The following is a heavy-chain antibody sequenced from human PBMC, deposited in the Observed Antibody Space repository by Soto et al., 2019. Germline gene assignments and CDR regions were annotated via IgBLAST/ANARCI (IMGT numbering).Heavy chain of an antibody. CDR2: LSGGGDTT. J-gene: IGHJ4*02. Sequence: EVQLLESGGGLVQPGGYLRLSCAASGFTFNNYAMTWVRQAPGKGLEWVSALSGGGDTTSYADSVKGRFTVSRDGSKNTLYLQMSSLRAEDTALYYCAKGRGGAGSLTPRVDFWGQGTLVTVSS. V-gene: IGHV3-23*01. CDR1: GFTFNNYA. CDR3: AKGRGGAGSLTPRVDF. D-gene: IGHD3-10*01.